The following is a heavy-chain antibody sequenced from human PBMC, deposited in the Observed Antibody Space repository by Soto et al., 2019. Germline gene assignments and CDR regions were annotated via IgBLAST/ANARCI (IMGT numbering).Heavy chain of an antibody. Sequence: PGESLKISCEGSGYGFSNYWIAWVRQMPGKGLEWLGIIFPEDSDTRYTPSLQGQVTISADKSINTAYLQWNSLKASDTATYYCARLFRNYYSGIDVWGQGTTVTVSS. J-gene: IGHJ6*02. CDR2: IFPEDSDT. CDR1: GYGFSNYW. D-gene: IGHD3-10*01. V-gene: IGHV5-51*01. CDR3: ARLFRNYYSGIDV.